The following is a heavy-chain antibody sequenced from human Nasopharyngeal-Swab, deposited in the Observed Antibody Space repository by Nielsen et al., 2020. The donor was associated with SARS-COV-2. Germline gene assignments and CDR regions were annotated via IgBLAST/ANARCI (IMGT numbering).Heavy chain of an antibody. CDR1: GGSFSSSNSY. Sequence: SETLSLTCTVSGGSFSSSNSYWGWIRQPPGKGLEWIGSIYYSGSTYYNPSLKSRVTISVDTSKNQFSLKLSSVTAADTAVYYCARLGGSSSSLLDYWGQGTLVTVSS. V-gene: IGHV4-39*01. CDR2: IYYSGST. D-gene: IGHD6-6*01. CDR3: ARLGGSSSSLLDY. J-gene: IGHJ4*02.